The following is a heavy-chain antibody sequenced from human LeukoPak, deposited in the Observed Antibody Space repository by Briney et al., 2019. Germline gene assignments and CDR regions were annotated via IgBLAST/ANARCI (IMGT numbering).Heavy chain of an antibody. Sequence: GGSLRLSCAASGFMFSSNWMSWVRLAPGKGLEWVANIKEDGTETYCVDSVKGRFTISRDNAKNSLYLQMNSLRVEDTAVYYCAKEGRSLQTYWGQGTLVTVSS. D-gene: IGHD5-24*01. V-gene: IGHV3-7*03. CDR1: GFMFSSNW. CDR2: IKEDGTET. CDR3: AKEGRSLQTY. J-gene: IGHJ4*02.